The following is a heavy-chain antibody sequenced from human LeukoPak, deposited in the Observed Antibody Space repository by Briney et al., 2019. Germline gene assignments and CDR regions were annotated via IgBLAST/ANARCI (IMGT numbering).Heavy chain of an antibody. J-gene: IGHJ4*02. D-gene: IGHD6-13*01. CDR3: ARGVAAAGLDY. CDR2: IYHSGST. Sequence: KPSETLSPTCDVSGGSISTSNWWSWVRQTPGKGLEWLGEIYHSGSTNYNPSLKSRVTISIDKSKNQFSLKLGSVTAADTAVYYCARGVAAAGLDYWGQGTLVTVSS. CDR1: GGSISTSNW. V-gene: IGHV4-4*02.